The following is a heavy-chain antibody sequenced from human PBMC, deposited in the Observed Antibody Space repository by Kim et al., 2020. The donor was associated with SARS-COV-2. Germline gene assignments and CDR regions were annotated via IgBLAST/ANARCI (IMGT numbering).Heavy chain of an antibody. J-gene: IGHJ4*02. V-gene: IGHV3-74*01. Sequence: KSYAEPGHGRFPSSRDNAKKTLSLQMNSLRAEDTAVYYCARGYSYGLFDYWGQGTLVTVSS. CDR3: ARGYSYGLFDY. D-gene: IGHD5-18*01. CDR2: K.